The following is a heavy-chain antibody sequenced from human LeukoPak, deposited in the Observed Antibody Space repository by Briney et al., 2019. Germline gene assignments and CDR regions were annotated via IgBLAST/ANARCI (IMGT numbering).Heavy chain of an antibody. CDR1: GFTFSRYA. J-gene: IGHJ4*02. V-gene: IGHV3-30*02. Sequence: GGSLRLSCATSGFTFSRYAMHWVRQAPAKGLEWVAFIRKDGSNKYYADSVKGRFSISRDGSTNTVYLQMNGLRDDDTAVYHCAKSLNYTSSWFPFDSWGQGTLVTVSS. CDR2: IRKDGSNK. D-gene: IGHD6-13*01. CDR3: AKSLNYTSSWFPFDS.